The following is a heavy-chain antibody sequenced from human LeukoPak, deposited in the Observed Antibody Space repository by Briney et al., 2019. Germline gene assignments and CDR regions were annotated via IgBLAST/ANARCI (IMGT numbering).Heavy chain of an antibody. Sequence: GGSLRLSCAASGFTFSSYSMNWVRQAPGKGLEWVSYISSSSSTKYYADSVRGRFTISRDNAKNSLYLQMNSLRAEDTAVYCCARVGDSSGWQYYLDYWGQGTLVTVSS. D-gene: IGHD6-19*01. J-gene: IGHJ4*02. CDR1: GFTFSSYS. CDR3: ARVGDSSGWQYYLDY. CDR2: ISSSSSTK. V-gene: IGHV3-48*01.